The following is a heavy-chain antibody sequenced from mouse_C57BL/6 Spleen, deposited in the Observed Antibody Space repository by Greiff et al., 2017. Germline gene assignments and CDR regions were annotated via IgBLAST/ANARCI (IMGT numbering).Heavy chain of an antibody. CDR1: GYTFTSYW. D-gene: IGHD4-1*01. J-gene: IGHJ4*01. CDR2: IHPNSGST. Sequence: VQLQQPGAELVKPGASVKLSCKASGYTFTSYWMHWVKQRPGQGLAWIGMIHPNSGSTNYNEKFKSKATLTVDKSSSTAYMQLSSLTSQDSAVYYSASPEYWDVGYAMDYWGQGTSVTVSS. CDR3: ASPEYWDVGYAMDY. V-gene: IGHV1-64*01.